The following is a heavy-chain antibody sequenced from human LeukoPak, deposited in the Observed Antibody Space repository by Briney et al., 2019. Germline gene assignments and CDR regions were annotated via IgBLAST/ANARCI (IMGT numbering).Heavy chain of an antibody. CDR1: GFTFSSYA. J-gene: IGHJ4*02. Sequence: GGSLRLSCAAAGFTFSSYAMSWVRQAPGKGLEWVSAISGSGGSTYYADSVKGRFTISRDNSKNTLYLQMNSLRAEDTAVYYCAKPQGRFLEWLFKDYWGQGTLVTVSS. CDR3: AKPQGRFLEWLFKDY. V-gene: IGHV3-23*01. CDR2: ISGSGGST. D-gene: IGHD3-3*01.